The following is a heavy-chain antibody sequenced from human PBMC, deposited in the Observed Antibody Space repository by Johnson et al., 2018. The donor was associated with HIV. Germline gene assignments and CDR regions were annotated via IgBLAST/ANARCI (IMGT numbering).Heavy chain of an antibody. D-gene: IGHD3-10*01. Sequence: QVQLVESGGGVVQPGRSLRLSCAASGFPFSSYAMHWVRQAPGKGLEWVAVISYDGSNKYYADYVKGRFHISRDKSMTTLYLQMNSLRTEDTAVYYCAKAPYGSGIRPGAFDIWGQGAMVTVSS. J-gene: IGHJ3*02. V-gene: IGHV3-30-3*01. CDR1: GFPFSSYA. CDR3: AKAPYGSGIRPGAFDI. CDR2: ISYDGSNK.